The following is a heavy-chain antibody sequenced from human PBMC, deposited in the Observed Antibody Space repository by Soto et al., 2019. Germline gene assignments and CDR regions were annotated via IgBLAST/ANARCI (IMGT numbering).Heavy chain of an antibody. CDR2: ISYDDGDNK. J-gene: IGHJ4*02. D-gene: IGHD4-4*01. V-gene: IGHV3-30-3*01. CDR1: GFTFSSFT. CDR3: ARTTVVSGTPDFDS. Sequence: QVQLVESGGGVVPPGRSLRLSCAASGFTFSSFTMHWVRQAPGKGLEWVAVISYDDGDNKYYADSVQGRFTISRDNSKNTLYLQMNSLRPEDTAVYYCARTTVVSGTPDFDSWGQGTLVTVSS.